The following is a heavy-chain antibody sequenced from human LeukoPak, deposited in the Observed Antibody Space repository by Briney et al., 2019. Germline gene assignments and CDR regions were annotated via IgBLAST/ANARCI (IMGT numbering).Heavy chain of an antibody. J-gene: IGHJ3*02. CDR3: ARGTGGAFDI. D-gene: IGHD2-15*01. V-gene: IGHV3-7*05. Sequence: GGSLRLSCAASGLTFSSYWMSWVRQAPGKGLEWVANIKQDGSEKYYVDSVKGRFTISRDNAKNSLYLQMNSLRAEDTAVYYCARGTGGAFDIWGQGTMVTVSS. CDR1: GLTFSSYW. CDR2: IKQDGSEK.